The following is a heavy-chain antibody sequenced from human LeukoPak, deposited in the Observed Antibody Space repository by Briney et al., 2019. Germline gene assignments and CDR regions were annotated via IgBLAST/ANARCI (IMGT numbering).Heavy chain of an antibody. CDR2: INPNSGGT. Sequence: ASVKVSCKASGGTFSSYAISWVRQAPGQGLEWMGWINPNSGGTNYAQKFQGRVTMTRDTSISTAYMELSRLRSDDTAVYYCARVRYFDWLLGYWGQGTLVTVSS. V-gene: IGHV1-2*02. CDR3: ARVRYFDWLLGY. D-gene: IGHD3-9*01. J-gene: IGHJ4*02. CDR1: GGTFSSYA.